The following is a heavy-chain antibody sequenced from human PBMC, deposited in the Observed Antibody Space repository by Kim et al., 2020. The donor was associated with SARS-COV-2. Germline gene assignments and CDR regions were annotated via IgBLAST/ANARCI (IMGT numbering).Heavy chain of an antibody. J-gene: IGHJ6*02. Sequence: SETLSLNCAVYGGSLTGYFWTWSRQPPGKGLELIGESNHNRGSNYNPSLKIRVTISADTSKNQFSLKLNSVSAADTAVSYCSRGWAGVVPSPLLGLGPQYEYYVMDDWGQGTTVTVSS. CDR1: GGSLTGYF. CDR2: SNHNRGS. D-gene: IGHD3-16*01. CDR3: SRGWAGVVPSPLLGLGPQYEYYVMDD. V-gene: IGHV4-34*01.